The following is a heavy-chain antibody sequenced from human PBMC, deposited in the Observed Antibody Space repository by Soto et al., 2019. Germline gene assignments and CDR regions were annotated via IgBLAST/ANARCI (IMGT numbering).Heavy chain of an antibody. CDR1: GYSFTSNW. Sequence: GESLKISCKGSGYSFTSNWIGWVRQLPGKGLEWMGMIYPSDSYTSYSPSFQGHVTISADKSISTAYLQWSSLKASDTAMYYCARTSMQSRGYSYGHGGMDVWGQGTTVTVSS. CDR2: IYPSDSYT. D-gene: IGHD5-18*01. V-gene: IGHV5-10-1*01. CDR3: ARTSMQSRGYSYGHGGMDV. J-gene: IGHJ6*02.